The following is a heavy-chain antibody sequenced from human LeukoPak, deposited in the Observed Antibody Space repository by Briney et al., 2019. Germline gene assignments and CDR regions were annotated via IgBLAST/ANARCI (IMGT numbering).Heavy chain of an antibody. J-gene: IGHJ6*03. Sequence: GALRLSCAASGFTFNGFWMSWVRQAPGKGLEWVANIKQDGSDIYYLGSVRGRFTISRDNAMNSPYLQMNSLRAEDTAVYYCTRDALYGDPSYYYMDVWGKGTTVTVSS. CDR3: TRDALYGDPSYYYMDV. D-gene: IGHD4-17*01. V-gene: IGHV3-7*01. CDR2: IKQDGSDI. CDR1: GFTFNGFW.